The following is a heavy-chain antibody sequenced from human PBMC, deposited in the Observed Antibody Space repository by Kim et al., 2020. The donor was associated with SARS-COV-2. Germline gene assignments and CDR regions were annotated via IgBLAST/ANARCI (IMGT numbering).Heavy chain of an antibody. Sequence: EQKFQGRVTMTRDTSTSTVYMERSSLRSEDTAVYYCARIAVAGLWRVDDYWGQGTLVTVSS. CDR3: ARIAVAGLWRVDDY. V-gene: IGHV1-46*01. D-gene: IGHD6-19*01. J-gene: IGHJ4*02.